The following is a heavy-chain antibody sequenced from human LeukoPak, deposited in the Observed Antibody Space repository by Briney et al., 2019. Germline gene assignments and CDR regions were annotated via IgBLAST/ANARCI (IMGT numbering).Heavy chain of an antibody. CDR1: GFTFDNYA. CDR2: VSGYYSGK. Sequence: PGGSLTLSCAASGFTFDNYAMHWVRQAPGKGLELVSLVSGYYSGKYYAGSVKGPFTISRDKAKKSLYLRMSSLRGEDTGLYYCARDWGNHCSGGRCYGGAFDIWGEGTMGTVSS. D-gene: IGHD2-15*01. V-gene: IGHV3-43*02. J-gene: IGHJ3*02. CDR3: ARDWGNHCSGGRCYGGAFDI.